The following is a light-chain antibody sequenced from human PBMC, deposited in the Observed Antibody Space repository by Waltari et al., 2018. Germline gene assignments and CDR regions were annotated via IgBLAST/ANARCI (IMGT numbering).Light chain of an antibody. CDR3: QQFDSLPFT. CDR1: RDITDY. CDR2: DTS. J-gene: IGKJ3*01. V-gene: IGKV1-33*01. Sequence: MTQSPATLSASLGDRVTISCQASRDITDYLNWYHQKPGKAPSLLIYDTSNLESGVPSRFSGTGSGTHFTLTLSSLQPEDIGTYYCQQFDSLPFTFGPGTKVD.